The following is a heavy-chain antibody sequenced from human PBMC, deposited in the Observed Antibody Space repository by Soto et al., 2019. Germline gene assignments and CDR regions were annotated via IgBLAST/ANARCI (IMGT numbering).Heavy chain of an antibody. Sequence: ASVKVSCKASGYTFTSYGISWVRQSPGQGLEWMGWISAYNGNTNYAQKLQGRVTMTTDTSTSTAYMELRSLRSDDTAVYYCARGMRSSRHTTYYYYHYMDVWGKGTTVTVSS. V-gene: IGHV1-18*01. CDR2: ISAYNGNT. CDR3: ARGMRSSRHTTYYYYHYMDV. D-gene: IGHD2-2*01. CDR1: GYTFTSYG. J-gene: IGHJ6*03.